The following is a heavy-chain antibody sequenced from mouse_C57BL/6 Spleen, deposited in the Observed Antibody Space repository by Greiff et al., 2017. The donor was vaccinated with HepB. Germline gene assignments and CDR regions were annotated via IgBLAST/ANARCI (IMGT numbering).Heavy chain of an antibody. J-gene: IGHJ2*01. D-gene: IGHD3-3*01. CDR2: IYPGDGDT. V-gene: IGHV1-82*01. CDR1: GYAFSSSW. Sequence: VQLQQSGPELVKPGASVKISCKASGYAFSSSWMNWVKQRPGKGLEWIGRIYPGDGDTNYNGKFKGKATLTADKSSSTAYMELSSLTSEDSAVYFCARRGKGTYFDYWGQGTTLTVSS. CDR3: ARRGKGTYFDY.